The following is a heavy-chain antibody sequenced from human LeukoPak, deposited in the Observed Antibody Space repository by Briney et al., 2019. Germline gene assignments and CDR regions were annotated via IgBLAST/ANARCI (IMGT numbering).Heavy chain of an antibody. CDR1: GYTFSNYG. J-gene: IGHJ4*02. V-gene: IGHV1-18*01. D-gene: IGHD2-2*01. CDR3: ARGRCSSTSCPMDY. CDR2: ISAYNNNT. Sequence: ASVKVSCKTSGYTFSNYGVNWVRQAPGQGLEWMGWISAYNNNTNYAQKFQGRLTMTTDTSTSTAYMELSSLRSEDTAVYYCARGRCSSTSCPMDYWGQGTLVTVSS.